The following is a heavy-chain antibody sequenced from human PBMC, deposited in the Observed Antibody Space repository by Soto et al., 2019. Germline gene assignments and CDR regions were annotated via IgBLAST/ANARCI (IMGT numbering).Heavy chain of an antibody. D-gene: IGHD3-22*01. CDR2: ISGSGSTI. CDR1: GFTFSSYA. Sequence: GGALRLSSAASGFTFSSYAVSWVRQAPGKGPEWISSISGSGSTIYYADYVKGRFTISRDNSKNTLYLQMSSLRAEDTAVYYCAKVFYYYDSSGYYYFDYWGQGTLGTVSA. CDR3: AKVFYYYDSSGYYYFDY. V-gene: IGHV3-23*01. J-gene: IGHJ4*02.